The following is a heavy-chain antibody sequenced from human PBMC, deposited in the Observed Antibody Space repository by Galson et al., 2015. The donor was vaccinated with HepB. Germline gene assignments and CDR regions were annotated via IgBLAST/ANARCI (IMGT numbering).Heavy chain of an antibody. J-gene: IGHJ4*02. CDR3: VKDSGKVLVGADY. D-gene: IGHD1-26*01. Sequence: SLRLSCAASGFTFSSYAMHWVRQAPGKGLEYVSAISSNGGSTYYADSVKGRFTISRDNSKNTLYLQMSSLRAEDTAVYYCVKDSGKVLVGADYWGQGTLVTVSS. CDR2: ISSNGGST. CDR1: GFTFSSYA. V-gene: IGHV3-64D*06.